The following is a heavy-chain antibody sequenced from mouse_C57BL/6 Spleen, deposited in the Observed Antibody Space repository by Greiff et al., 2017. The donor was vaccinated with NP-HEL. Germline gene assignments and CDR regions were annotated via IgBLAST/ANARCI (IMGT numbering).Heavy chain of an antibody. CDR3: TTHGGFDY. CDR2: IDPENGDT. CDR1: GFNIKDDY. D-gene: IGHD1-1*02. Sequence: VQLQQSGAELVRPGASVKLSCTASGFNIKDDYMHWVKQRPEQGLEWIGWIDPENGDTEYASKFQGKATITADTSSNTAYLQLSSLTSEDTADYYCTTHGGFDYWGQGTTLTVSS. J-gene: IGHJ2*01. V-gene: IGHV14-4*01.